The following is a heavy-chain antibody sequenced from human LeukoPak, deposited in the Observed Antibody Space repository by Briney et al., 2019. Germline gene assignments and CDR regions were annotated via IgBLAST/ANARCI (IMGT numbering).Heavy chain of an antibody. CDR2: ISGSGGST. CDR3: AKGRYYGSGKWGYFEY. CDR1: GFTFSSYA. J-gene: IGHJ4*02. Sequence: GGSLRLSCAASGFTFSSYAMSWVRQAPGKGLEWVSGISGSGGSTYYADSVKGRLTISRDNSKNTLYLQMNSLRAEDTAVYYCAKGRYYGSGKWGYFEYWGQGTLVIVSS. D-gene: IGHD3-10*01. V-gene: IGHV3-23*01.